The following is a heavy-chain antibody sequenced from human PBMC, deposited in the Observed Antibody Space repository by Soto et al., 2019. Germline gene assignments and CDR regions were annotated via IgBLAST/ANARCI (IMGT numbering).Heavy chain of an antibody. D-gene: IGHD2-15*01. V-gene: IGHV4-39*01. Sequence: QLQLQESGPGLVKPSETLSLTCTVSGGSISSSSYYWGWIRQPPGKGLEWIGSIYYSGSTYYNPSLKSLVTISVDTSKNQFHLKLSSVTAADPAVYYCAGGVGYCSGGSCYSYTWFDPWGQGTLVTLSS. CDR3: AGGVGYCSGGSCYSYTWFDP. J-gene: IGHJ5*02. CDR1: GGSISSSSYY. CDR2: IYYSGST.